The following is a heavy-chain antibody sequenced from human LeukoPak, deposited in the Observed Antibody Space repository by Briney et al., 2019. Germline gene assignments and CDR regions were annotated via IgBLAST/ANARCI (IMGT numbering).Heavy chain of an antibody. Sequence: GASVKVSCKASGYTFTSYDINWVRQATGQGLEWMGWMNPNSGNTGYAQKFQGRVTMTRNTSISTAYMELSSLRSEDTAVYYRARALRYYYGSGSYYRSVGYWGQGTLVTVSS. J-gene: IGHJ4*02. CDR3: ARALRYYYGSGSYYRSVGY. CDR1: GYTFTSYD. D-gene: IGHD3-10*01. CDR2: MNPNSGNT. V-gene: IGHV1-8*01.